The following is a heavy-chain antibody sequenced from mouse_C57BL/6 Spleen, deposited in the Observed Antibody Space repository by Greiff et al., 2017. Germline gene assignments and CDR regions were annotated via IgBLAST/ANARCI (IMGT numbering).Heavy chain of an antibody. Sequence: EVMLVESGGGLVKPGGSLKLSCAASGFTFSSYAMYWVRQTPEKRLEWVATISDGGSYTYYPDNVKGRFTISRDNAKNNLYLQMSHLKSEDTAMYYCARAENYDYGGSWFAYWGQGTLVTVSA. CDR3: ARAENYDYGGSWFAY. CDR2: ISDGGSYT. V-gene: IGHV5-4*03. J-gene: IGHJ3*01. CDR1: GFTFSSYA. D-gene: IGHD2-4*01.